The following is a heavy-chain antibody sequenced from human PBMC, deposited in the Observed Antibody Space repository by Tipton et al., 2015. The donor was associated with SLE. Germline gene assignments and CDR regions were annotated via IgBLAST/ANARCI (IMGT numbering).Heavy chain of an antibody. Sequence: TLSLTCTVSGGSISSYYWSWIRQSPGKGLEWIGNIFYSGITNDNLSLKSRITISVDSFKNQFSLKLSSVTAADTAVYYCASRGAYRVFAYWGQGTLVTVSS. J-gene: IGHJ4*02. CDR3: ASRGAYRVFAY. V-gene: IGHV4-59*12. CDR1: GGSISSYY. CDR2: IFYSGIT. D-gene: IGHD5-24*01.